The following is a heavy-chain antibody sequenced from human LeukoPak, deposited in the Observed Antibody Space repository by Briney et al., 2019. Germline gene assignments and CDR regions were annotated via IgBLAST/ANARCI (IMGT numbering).Heavy chain of an antibody. CDR3: AKDSDDSSGYYYWYFDY. CDR2: ISCDGSNK. J-gene: IGHJ4*02. CDR1: GFTFSSYG. Sequence: GGSLRLSCAASGFTFSSYGMHWVHQAPGKGLEWVAVISCDGSNKYYADSVKGRFTISRDNSKNTLYLQMNSLRAEDTAVYYCAKDSDDSSGYYYWYFDYWGQGTLVTVSS. V-gene: IGHV3-30*18. D-gene: IGHD3-22*01.